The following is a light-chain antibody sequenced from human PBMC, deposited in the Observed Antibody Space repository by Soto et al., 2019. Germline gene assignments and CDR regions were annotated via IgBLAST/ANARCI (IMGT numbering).Light chain of an antibody. CDR3: SSFRRGGNFV. CDR1: SSDIGGYNY. J-gene: IGLJ1*01. V-gene: IGLV2-14*01. CDR2: EVS. Sequence: QSALTQPASVSGSPGQSIAISCTGTSSDIGGYNYVSWFQQHPGRAPRVLISEVSNRPSGVSHRFSGSKAGITASLTISGLQAEDEADYYCSSFRRGGNFVFGNRTKVTV.